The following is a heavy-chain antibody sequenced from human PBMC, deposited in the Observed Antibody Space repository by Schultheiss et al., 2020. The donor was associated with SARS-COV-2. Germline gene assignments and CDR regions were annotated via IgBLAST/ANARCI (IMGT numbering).Heavy chain of an antibody. CDR2: IKQDGSEK. CDR1: GFTFSSYG. J-gene: IGHJ3*02. CDR3: ARDAYDSSGYYSSDAFDI. Sequence: GGSLRLSCAASGFTFSSYGMHWVRQAPGKGLEWVANIKQDGSEKYYVDSVKGRFTISRDNAKNSLYLQMNSLRAEDTAVYYCARDAYDSSGYYSSDAFDIWGQGTMVTVSS. D-gene: IGHD3-22*01. V-gene: IGHV3-7*01.